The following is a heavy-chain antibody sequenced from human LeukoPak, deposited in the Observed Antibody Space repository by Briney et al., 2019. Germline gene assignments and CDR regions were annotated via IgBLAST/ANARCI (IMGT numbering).Heavy chain of an antibody. CDR1: GFTFSTFW. Sequence: GGSLRLSCAGSGFTFSTFWMTWVRQAPGKGLEWVANVHQDGSTKNYVDSVKGRFTISRDNAENSVYLQMNSLRVEDTAVYYWTTQLAGGYWGQGTLVTVSS. CDR2: VHQDGSTK. D-gene: IGHD3-10*01. V-gene: IGHV3-7*01. CDR3: TTQLAGGY. J-gene: IGHJ4*02.